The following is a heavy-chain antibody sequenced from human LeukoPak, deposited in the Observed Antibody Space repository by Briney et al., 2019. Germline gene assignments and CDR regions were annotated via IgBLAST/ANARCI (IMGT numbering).Heavy chain of an antibody. Sequence: PGGSLRLSCVASGFTFSNYWMSWVRQAPGKGLEWVANIKEDGSEKYYVDSVKGRFTISRDNAKKSLYLQMNSLRAEDTALYYCARKYSGTNPFDYWGQGTLVTVSS. J-gene: IGHJ4*02. V-gene: IGHV3-7*03. CDR2: IKEDGSEK. D-gene: IGHD1-26*01. CDR3: ARKYSGTNPFDY. CDR1: GFTFSNYW.